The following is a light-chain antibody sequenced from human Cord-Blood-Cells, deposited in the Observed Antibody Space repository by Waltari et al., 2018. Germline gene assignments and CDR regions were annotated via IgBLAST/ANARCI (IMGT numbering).Light chain of an antibody. CDR2: EGS. J-gene: IGLJ3*02. V-gene: IGLV2-23*01. CDR3: CSYAGSSTWV. Sequence: QSALTQPASVSGSPGQSITISCTGTSSDVGSYNLFSWYQQHPGKAPKHMIYEGSKRPSGVSNRFSGSKSGNTACLTISGLQAEDEADYYCCSYAGSSTWVFGGGTKLTVL. CDR1: SSDVGSYNL.